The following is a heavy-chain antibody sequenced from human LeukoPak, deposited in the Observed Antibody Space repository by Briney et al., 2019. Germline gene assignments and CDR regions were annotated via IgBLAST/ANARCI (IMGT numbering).Heavy chain of an antibody. CDR1: GFTFSSYE. V-gene: IGHV3-48*03. CDR2: ISSSGSTI. Sequence: PGGSLRLSCAASGFTFSSYEMHWVRQAPGKGLEWVSYISSSGSTIYYADSVKGRFTISRDNSKNTLYLQMNSLRAEDTAVYYCAKDGPIDSPYHGSGIVFAYFDYWGQGTLVTVSS. D-gene: IGHD3-10*01. J-gene: IGHJ4*02. CDR3: AKDGPIDSPYHGSGIVFAYFDY.